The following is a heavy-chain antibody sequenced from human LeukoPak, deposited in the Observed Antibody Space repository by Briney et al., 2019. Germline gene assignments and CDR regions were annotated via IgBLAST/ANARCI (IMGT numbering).Heavy chain of an antibody. CDR2: IFCSGNT. V-gene: IGHV4-39*07. CDR3: AREVTATITGEDENWYFDL. Sequence: PSETLSLTCTVSGGSISSRRYYWGWIRQPPGKGLEWIGSIFCSGNTYYNPSLESRVTISIDTSKNQVSLNLNSVTAADTAVYYCAREVTATITGEDENWYFDLWGRGTLVTVSS. CDR1: GGSISSRRYY. J-gene: IGHJ2*01. D-gene: IGHD5-12*01.